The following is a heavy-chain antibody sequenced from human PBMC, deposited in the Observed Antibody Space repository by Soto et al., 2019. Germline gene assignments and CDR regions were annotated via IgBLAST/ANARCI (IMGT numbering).Heavy chain of an antibody. D-gene: IGHD3-3*01. J-gene: IGHJ4*02. Sequence: EASVKVSCKASGGTFSSYAISWVRQAPGQGLEWMGGIIPIFGTANYAQKFQGRVTITADESTSTAYMKLSSLRSEDTAVYYCARDQGYYDFWSGYSTGFDYWGQGTLVTVSS. V-gene: IGHV1-69*13. CDR1: GGTFSSYA. CDR3: ARDQGYYDFWSGYSTGFDY. CDR2: IIPIFGTA.